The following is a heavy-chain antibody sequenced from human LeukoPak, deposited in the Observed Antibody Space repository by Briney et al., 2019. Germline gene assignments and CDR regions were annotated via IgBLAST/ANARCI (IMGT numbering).Heavy chain of an antibody. Sequence: SETLSLTCAVSGYSISSGYYWGWIRQPPGKGLEWIGSIYHSGSTYFNPSLKSRVTISVDTSKNQFSLKLSSATAADTAVYYCARRPTIRGWFDPWGQGTLVTVSS. J-gene: IGHJ5*02. CDR3: ARRPTIRGWFDP. D-gene: IGHD3-10*01. V-gene: IGHV4-38-2*01. CDR2: IYHSGST. CDR1: GYSISSGYY.